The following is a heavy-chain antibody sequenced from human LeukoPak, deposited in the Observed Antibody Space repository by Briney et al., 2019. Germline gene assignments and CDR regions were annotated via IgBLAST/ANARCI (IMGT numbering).Heavy chain of an antibody. Sequence: GGSLRLSCAASGFTFSDYYMSWIRQAPGKGLEWVSYISSSSFYTNYADSVKGRFTISIDNAKKSLYLQMNSLRAEGTAVYYCARDRSSSSWFDYWGQGTRVTVSS. D-gene: IGHD6-13*01. J-gene: IGHJ4*02. V-gene: IGHV3-11*05. CDR3: ARDRSSSSWFDY. CDR2: ISSSSFYT. CDR1: GFTFSDYY.